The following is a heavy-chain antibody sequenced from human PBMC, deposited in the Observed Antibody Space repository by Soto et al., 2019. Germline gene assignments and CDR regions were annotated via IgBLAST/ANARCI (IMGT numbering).Heavy chain of an antibody. CDR2: TSGTGGST. V-gene: IGHV3-23*01. D-gene: IGHD3-10*01. Sequence: EVQLLESGGGLVQPWWSLRLSCASSGFTFSNYVMTCVRQAPGRGLEWVSGTSGTGGSTYYADFVKGRFTISRDNSKSMLFLQMNSLGAKDTAVYYCAKASYGSGSYRVDYWGQGTLVTVSS. CDR3: AKASYGSGSYRVDY. CDR1: GFTFSNYV. J-gene: IGHJ4*02.